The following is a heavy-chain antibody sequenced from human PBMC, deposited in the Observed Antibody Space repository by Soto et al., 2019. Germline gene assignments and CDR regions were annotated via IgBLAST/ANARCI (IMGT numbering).Heavy chain of an antibody. CDR2: SSYHGIT. J-gene: IGHJ4*02. CDR3: ARARKSADISGGFDS. CDR1: GASVSEYY. D-gene: IGHD3-10*01. Sequence: QVQLQETGPGLVKPSETLSLTCTVSGASVSEYYWAWIRQSPEKGLQYTAYSSYHGITKLNPALDSRIKIAIYTSRNQSSLTVTSPTAAERAGYYGARARKSADISGGFDSWGQGAQVTVSS. V-gene: IGHV4-59*02.